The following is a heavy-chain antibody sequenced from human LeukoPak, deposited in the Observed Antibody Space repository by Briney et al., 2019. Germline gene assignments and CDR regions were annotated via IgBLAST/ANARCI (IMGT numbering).Heavy chain of an antibody. CDR3: ARERPDGHYTGDR. J-gene: IGHJ5*02. CDR2: INPSGGSS. D-gene: IGHD5-24*01. CDR1: GYTFTSYF. V-gene: IGHV1-46*01. Sequence: GASVKVSCKASGYTFTSYFIHWVRQAPGQGLEWMGIINPSGGSSTYVERFQGRVAMTSDTSTSTVYMELSSLKSEDTAVYYCARERPDGHYTGDRWGQGTLVTVSS.